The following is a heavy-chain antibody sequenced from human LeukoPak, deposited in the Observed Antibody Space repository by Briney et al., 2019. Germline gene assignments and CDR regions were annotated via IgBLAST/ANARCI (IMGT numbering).Heavy chain of an antibody. J-gene: IGHJ4*02. CDR2: IYAGGST. CDR1: DGSLSSGSYY. D-gene: IGHD5-24*01. Sequence: SETLSLTCTVSDGSLSSGSYYWSWIRQPAGKGLEWIGRIYAGGSTNFNPSLKSRVTISIDRSKNQFSLKLSSVTAADTAVYYCARAPYGYNYGYFDYWGQGTLVTVSS. V-gene: IGHV4-61*02. CDR3: ARAPYGYNYGYFDY.